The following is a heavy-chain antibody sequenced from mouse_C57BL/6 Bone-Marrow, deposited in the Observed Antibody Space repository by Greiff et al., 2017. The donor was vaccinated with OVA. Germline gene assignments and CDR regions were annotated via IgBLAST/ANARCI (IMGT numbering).Heavy chain of an antibody. CDR2: IYPRSGNT. Sequence: VKLQQSGAELARPGASVKLSCKASGYTFTSYGISWVKQRTGQGLEWIGEIYPRSGNTYYNEKFKGKATLTADKSSSTAYMELRSLTSEDSAVYFCASRPLYSNYAMDYWGQGTSVTVSS. D-gene: IGHD2-5*01. V-gene: IGHV1-81*01. CDR3: ASRPLYSNYAMDY. J-gene: IGHJ4*01. CDR1: GYTFTSYG.